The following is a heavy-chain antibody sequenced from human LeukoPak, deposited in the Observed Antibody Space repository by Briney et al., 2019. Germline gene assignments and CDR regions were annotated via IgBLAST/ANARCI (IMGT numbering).Heavy chain of an antibody. CDR2: ISAYNGNT. CDR3: ARTTVTMDWFDP. CDR1: GYTFTSYG. J-gene: IGHJ5*02. D-gene: IGHD4-17*01. V-gene: IGHV1-18*01. Sequence: GASAKVSCKASGYTFTSYGISWVRQAPGRGLEWMGWISAYNGNTNYAQKLQGRVTMTTDTSTSTAYMELRSLRSDDTAVYYCARTTVTMDWFDPWGQGTLVTVSS.